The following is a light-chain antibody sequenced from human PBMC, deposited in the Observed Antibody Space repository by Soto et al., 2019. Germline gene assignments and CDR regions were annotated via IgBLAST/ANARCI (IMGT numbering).Light chain of an antibody. J-gene: IGKJ5*01. CDR2: DAS. Sequence: EIVLTQSPGTLSLSPGERATLSCRASQSVSSYLAWYQQKPGQAPRLLIYDASNTATGIPARFSGSGSGTEFTLTISSLQSEDFAVYYCQQYNNWPITFGQGTRLEIK. CDR1: QSVSSY. CDR3: QQYNNWPIT. V-gene: IGKV3D-15*01.